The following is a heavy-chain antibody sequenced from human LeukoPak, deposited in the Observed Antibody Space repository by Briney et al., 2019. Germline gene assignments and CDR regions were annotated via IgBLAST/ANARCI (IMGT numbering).Heavy chain of an antibody. CDR2: ISAYNGNT. CDR3: ARGQGVVVPAAGYYFDY. Sequence: ASVKVSCKASGYTFTSYGISWVRQAPGQGLEWMGWISAYNGNTNYAQKLQGRVTMTIDTSTSTAYMELRSLRSDDTAVYYCARGQGVVVPAAGYYFDYWGQGTLVTVSS. V-gene: IGHV1-18*01. CDR1: GYTFTSYG. D-gene: IGHD2-2*01. J-gene: IGHJ4*02.